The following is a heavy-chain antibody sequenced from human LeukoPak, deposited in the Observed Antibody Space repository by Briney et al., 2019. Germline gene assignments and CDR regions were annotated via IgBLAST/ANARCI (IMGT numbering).Heavy chain of an antibody. CDR3: ARDSHYYGSGSYPFDY. D-gene: IGHD3-10*01. CDR2: ISGSGGTT. CDR1: GFTFSDYA. Sequence: GGSLRLSCAASGFTFSDYAMSWVRQAPGKGLEWVSAISGSGGTTNYADSVKGRFTISRDNSKNTLYLQMNSLRAEDTAVYYCARDSHYYGSGSYPFDYWGQGTLVTVSS. J-gene: IGHJ4*02. V-gene: IGHV3-23*01.